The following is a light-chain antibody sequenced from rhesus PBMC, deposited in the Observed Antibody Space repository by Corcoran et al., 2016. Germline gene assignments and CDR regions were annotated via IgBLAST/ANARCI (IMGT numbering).Light chain of an antibody. CDR3: LQYSSSPWT. CDR1: QSISSW. V-gene: IGKV1-22*01. Sequence: DIQMTQSPSSLSASVGDTVTITCRASQSISSWLDWYQQKPGKAPKLLIDKASSLQSGVPSRFSGSGSGTDVTLTISSLQPEDCATYYCLQYSSSPWTFGQGTKVEIK. J-gene: IGKJ1*01. CDR2: KAS.